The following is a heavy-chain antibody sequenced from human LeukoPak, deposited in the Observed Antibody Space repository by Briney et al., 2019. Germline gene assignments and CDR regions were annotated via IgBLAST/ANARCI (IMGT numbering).Heavy chain of an antibody. CDR3: ARHEEEDGYNAKTFDY. J-gene: IGHJ4*02. V-gene: IGHV4-39*01. CDR2: IHYSGTT. Sequence: SETLSLTCTVSGGSISSSSNYWGWVRQPPGKGLECIGGIHYSGTTYYNPSLKSRVTISVDPSKNQLSLRLSSVTAADTAVYYCARHEEEDGYNAKTFDYWGQGTLVTVSS. CDR1: GGSISSSSNY. D-gene: IGHD5-24*01.